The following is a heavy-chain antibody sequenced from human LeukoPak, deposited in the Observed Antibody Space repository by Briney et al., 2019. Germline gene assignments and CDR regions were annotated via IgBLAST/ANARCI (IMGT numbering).Heavy chain of an antibody. J-gene: IGHJ4*02. V-gene: IGHV4-59*08. Sequence: SETLSLTCTVSGGSISSYYWSWIRQPPGKGLEWIGYIYYSGSTNYNPSLRSRVTISVDTSKNQFSLKLSSVTAADTAVYYCARHVAAYCGGDCYPYYFDYWGQGTLVTVSS. CDR2: IYYSGST. CDR1: GGSISSYY. CDR3: ARHVAAYCGGDCYPYYFDY. D-gene: IGHD2-21*02.